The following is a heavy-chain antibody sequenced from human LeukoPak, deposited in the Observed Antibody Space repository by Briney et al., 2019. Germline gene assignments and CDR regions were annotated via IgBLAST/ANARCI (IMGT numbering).Heavy chain of an antibody. V-gene: IGHV4-39*01. CDR2: IYYSGST. J-gene: IGHJ4*02. CDR1: GGSISSGSYY. Sequence: SETLSLTCTVSGGSISSGSYYWGWIRQPPGKGLEWIGNIYYSGSTYYNPSLKSRVTISVDTSKNQFSLKLSSVTAADTAVYYCARGGSGFGLQRPLDYWGQGTLVTVSS. D-gene: IGHD3-10*01. CDR3: ARGGSGFGLQRPLDY.